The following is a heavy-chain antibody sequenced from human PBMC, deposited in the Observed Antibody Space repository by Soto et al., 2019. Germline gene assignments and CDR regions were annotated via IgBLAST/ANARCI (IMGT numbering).Heavy chain of an antibody. V-gene: IGHV1-69*13. D-gene: IGHD2-2*01. Sequence: SVKVSCKASGGTFSSYAISWVRQAPGQGLEWMGGIIPIFGTANYAQKFQGRVTITADESTSTAYMELSSLRSEDTAVYYCATPQLGGYYFDYWGQGTLVTVSS. CDR2: IIPIFGTA. J-gene: IGHJ4*02. CDR1: GGTFSSYA. CDR3: ATPQLGGYYFDY.